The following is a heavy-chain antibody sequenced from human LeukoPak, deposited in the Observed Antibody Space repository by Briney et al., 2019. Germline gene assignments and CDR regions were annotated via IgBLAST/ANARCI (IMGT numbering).Heavy chain of an antibody. CDR3: ARSYSSGWSTEIYFDY. V-gene: IGHV3-21*01. CDR2: ISSSSYI. CDR1: GFTFSSYS. Sequence: GGSLRLSCAASGFTFSSYSMNWVRQAPGKGLEWVSSISSSSYIYYADSVKGRFTISRDNAKNSLYLQMNSLRAEDTAVYYCARSYSSGWSTEIYFDYWGQGTLVTVSS. J-gene: IGHJ4*02. D-gene: IGHD6-19*01.